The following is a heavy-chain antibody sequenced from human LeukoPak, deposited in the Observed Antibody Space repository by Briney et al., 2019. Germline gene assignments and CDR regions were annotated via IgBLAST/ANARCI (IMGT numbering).Heavy chain of an antibody. D-gene: IGHD6-19*01. CDR2: ISSSGSTI. V-gene: IGHV3-48*03. CDR3: ARDSQWLVRY. J-gene: IGHJ4*02. Sequence: GGSLRLSCAASGFTLSSYEMNWVRQAPGKGLEWVSYISSSGSTIYYADSVKGRFTISRDNAKSSLYLQMNSLRAEDTAVYYCARDSQWLVRYWGQGTLVTVSS. CDR1: GFTLSSYE.